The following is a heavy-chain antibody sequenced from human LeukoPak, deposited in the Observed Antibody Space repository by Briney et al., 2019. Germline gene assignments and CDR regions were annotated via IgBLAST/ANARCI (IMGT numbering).Heavy chain of an antibody. J-gene: IGHJ4*02. Sequence: SETLSLTCTVSGGSISSSSYYWGWIRQPPGKGLEWIGSMYSSGSTYYNPSLKSRVTISVDTSKNQFSLKLSSVTAADTAVYYCARSGSGYLRYCFDYWGQGTLVTVSS. V-gene: IGHV4-39*07. CDR2: MYSSGST. D-gene: IGHD5-12*01. CDR3: ARSGSGYLRYCFDY. CDR1: GGSISSSSYY.